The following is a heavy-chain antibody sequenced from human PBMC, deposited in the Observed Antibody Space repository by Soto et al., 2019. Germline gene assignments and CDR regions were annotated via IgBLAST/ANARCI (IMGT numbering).Heavy chain of an antibody. CDR2: IIPIFGTA. D-gene: IGHD3-9*01. Sequence: QVQLVQSGAEVKKPGSSVKVSCKASGGTVSSYAISWVRQAPGQGLEWMGGIIPIFGTANYAQKFQGRVTITADESTSSAYMELSSLRSEDTAVYYCARGRYFDWLLGVCYFDYWGQGTLVTVSS. CDR1: GGTVSSYA. J-gene: IGHJ4*02. CDR3: ARGRYFDWLLGVCYFDY. V-gene: IGHV1-69*12.